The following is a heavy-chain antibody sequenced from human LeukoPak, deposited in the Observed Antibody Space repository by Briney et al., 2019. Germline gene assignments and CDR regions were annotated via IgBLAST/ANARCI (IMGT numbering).Heavy chain of an antibody. CDR1: GFTFSGYG. CDR3: AKDQSAAAYYYGSGSLDY. J-gene: IGHJ4*02. CDR2: ISYDGSNK. Sequence: PGRSLRLSCAASGFTFSGYGMHWVRQAPGKGLEWVAVISYDGSNKYYADSVKGRFTISRDNSKNTLYLQMNSLRAEDTAMYYCAKDQSAAAYYYGSGSLDYWGQGTLVTVSS. D-gene: IGHD3-10*01. V-gene: IGHV3-30*18.